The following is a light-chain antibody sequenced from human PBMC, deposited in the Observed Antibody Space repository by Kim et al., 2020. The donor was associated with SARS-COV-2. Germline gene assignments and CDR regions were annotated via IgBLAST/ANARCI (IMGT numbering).Light chain of an antibody. Sequence: PGGTASIACGGDSIGTKSVHGYQQVSGQAPILVIYFDSNRPSGIPQRFSGSNSGTTATLTISRVEAGDEADYYCQVCDTSTDHWVFGGGTKLTVL. J-gene: IGLJ3*02. V-gene: IGLV3-21*04. CDR2: FDS. CDR1: SIGTKS. CDR3: QVCDTSTDHWV.